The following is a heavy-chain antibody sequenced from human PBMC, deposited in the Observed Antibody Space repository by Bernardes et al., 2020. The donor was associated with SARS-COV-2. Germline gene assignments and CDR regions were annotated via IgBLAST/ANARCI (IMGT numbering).Heavy chain of an antibody. J-gene: IGHJ3*01. Sequence: PVNFSFPSSFSPFTTYGISWVRQAPGQGLEWMGWISAYNGNTNYAQKLQGRVTMTTDTSTSTAYMELRSLRSDDTAVYYCARDEGGYNYWGQGTMVTVSS. CDR3: ARDEGGYNY. V-gene: IGHV1-18*01. CDR1: FSPFTTYG. CDR2: ISAYNGNT. D-gene: IGHD5-12*01.